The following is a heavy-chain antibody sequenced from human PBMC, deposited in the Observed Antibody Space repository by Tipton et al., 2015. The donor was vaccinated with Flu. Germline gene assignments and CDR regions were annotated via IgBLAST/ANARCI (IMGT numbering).Heavy chain of an antibody. CDR3: ARRGGGYQCPYGMDV. CDR1: GGSIVDSIYY. CDR2: IYYYGYP. Sequence: TLSLTCSVSGGSIVDSIYYWDWIRQPPGKWLEWIGSIYYYGYPYYNPSLKSRVPISVDTSKNQFSLKLSPVTAADTAVYYCARRGGGYQCPYGMDVWGQGTAVTVSS. J-gene: IGHJ6*02. D-gene: IGHD6-19*01. V-gene: IGHV4-39*01.